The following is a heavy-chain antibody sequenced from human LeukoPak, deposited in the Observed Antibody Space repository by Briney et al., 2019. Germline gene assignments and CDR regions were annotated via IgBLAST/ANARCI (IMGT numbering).Heavy chain of an antibody. CDR3: AKVAARLPDY. J-gene: IGHJ4*02. CDR1: GFTVSSNY. D-gene: IGHD6-6*01. V-gene: IGHV3-23*01. Sequence: PGGSLRLSCAASGFTVSSNYMSWVRQAPGKGLEWVSAISGGGGSTYYADSVKGRFTISRDNSKNTLYLQMNSLRAEDTAVYYCAKVAARLPDYWGQGTLVTVSS. CDR2: ISGGGGST.